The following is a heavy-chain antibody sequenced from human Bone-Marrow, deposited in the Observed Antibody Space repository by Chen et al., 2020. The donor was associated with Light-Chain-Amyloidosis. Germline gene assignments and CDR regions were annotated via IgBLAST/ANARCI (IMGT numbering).Heavy chain of an antibody. Sequence: QVQLVQSGAEVKKPGASVKVSCKASGYTFTGYYMHWVRQAPGQGLEWMGWINPNNGGTNYAQKFQGRVTMTRDTSISTAYMELSRLRSDDTAVYYCARGAERGYSGYESTNFDYWGQGTLVTVSS. J-gene: IGHJ4*02. V-gene: IGHV1-2*02. CDR1: GYTFTGYY. D-gene: IGHD5-12*01. CDR3: ARGAERGYSGYESTNFDY. CDR2: INPNNGGT.